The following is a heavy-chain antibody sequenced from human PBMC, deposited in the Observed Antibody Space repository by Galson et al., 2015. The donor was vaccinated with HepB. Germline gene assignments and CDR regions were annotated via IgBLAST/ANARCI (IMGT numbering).Heavy chain of an antibody. CDR2: ISAYNGNT. CDR3: ARTGGRTGQFDY. J-gene: IGHJ4*02. D-gene: IGHD1-1*01. Sequence: SVKVSCKASGYTFTSYGISWVRQAPGQGLEWMGWISAYNGNTNYAQKFQGRVTITADKSTSTAYMELSSLRSEDTAVYYCARTGGRTGQFDYWGQGTLVTVSS. V-gene: IGHV1-18*01. CDR1: GYTFTSYG.